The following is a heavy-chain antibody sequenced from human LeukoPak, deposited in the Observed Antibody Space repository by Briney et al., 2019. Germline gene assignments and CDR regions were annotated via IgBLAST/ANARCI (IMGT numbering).Heavy chain of an antibody. D-gene: IGHD2-15*01. V-gene: IGHV1-69*13. CDR2: IIPIFGTA. CDR3: ARNLLLLRGGLLDY. J-gene: IGHJ4*02. Sequence: VASVKVSCKASGGTFSSYAISWVRQAPGQGLEWMGGIIPIFGTANYAQKFQGRVTITADESTSTAYMELSSLRSEDTAVYYCARNLLLLRGGLLDYWGQGTLVTVSS. CDR1: GGTFSSYA.